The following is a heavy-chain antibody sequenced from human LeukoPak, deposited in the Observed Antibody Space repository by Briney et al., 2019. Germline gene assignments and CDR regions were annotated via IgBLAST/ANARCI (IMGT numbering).Heavy chain of an antibody. Sequence: SETLSLTCTVSGGSISSYYWNWIRQPAGKGLEWIGRIYTSGSTNYNPSLKSRVTMSVDTSKNQFSLKLCSVTAADTAVYYCAREPPYCSGGSCYFFYWFDPWGQGTLVTVSS. J-gene: IGHJ5*02. D-gene: IGHD2-15*01. CDR3: AREPPYCSGGSCYFFYWFDP. CDR2: IYTSGST. V-gene: IGHV4-4*07. CDR1: GGSISSYY.